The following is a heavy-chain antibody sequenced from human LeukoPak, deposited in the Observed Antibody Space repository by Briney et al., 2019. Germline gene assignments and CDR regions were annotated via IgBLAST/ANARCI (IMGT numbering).Heavy chain of an antibody. Sequence: KPSETLSLTCTVSGGSVTYTNYYWGWIRQHPGKGLEWIGYIYYSGSTYYNPSLKSRVTISVDTSKNQFSLKLSSVTAADTAVYYCARGTYYYDSSGYYFDYWGQGTLVTVSS. D-gene: IGHD3-22*01. CDR1: GGSVTYTNYY. J-gene: IGHJ4*02. V-gene: IGHV4-31*03. CDR3: ARGTYYYDSSGYYFDY. CDR2: IYYSGST.